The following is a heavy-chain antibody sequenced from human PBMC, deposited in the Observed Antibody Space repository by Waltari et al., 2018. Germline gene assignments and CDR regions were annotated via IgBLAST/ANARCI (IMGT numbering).Heavy chain of an antibody. Sequence: QVQLQESGTGQVKPSETLSLTCRVSNCSITGFFWNWSRQSPGKGLEWIGYIYYTGSTDYNPSLKSRVTISVDTAKNQFSLRLNSVTAADTGVYYCARGRIHYTSNWFDPWGQGTLVTVSS. CDR2: IYYTGST. V-gene: IGHV4-59*01. D-gene: IGHD3-10*01. J-gene: IGHJ5*02. CDR3: ARGRIHYTSNWFDP. CDR1: NCSITGFF.